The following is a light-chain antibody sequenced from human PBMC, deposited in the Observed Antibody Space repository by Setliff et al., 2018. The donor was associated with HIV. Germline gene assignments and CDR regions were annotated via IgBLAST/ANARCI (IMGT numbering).Light chain of an antibody. V-gene: IGLV2-11*01. CDR2: DVT. Sequence: QSALAQPRSVSGSPGQSVTISCTGTSSDFGAYDYVSWYQQYPGKAPRLIIYDVTQRPSGVPDRFSGSKSGNTASLTISGLQADDEADYYCCSNAARPTCYVFGTGTKVTVL. CDR1: SSDFGAYDY. CDR3: CSNAARPTCYV. J-gene: IGLJ1*01.